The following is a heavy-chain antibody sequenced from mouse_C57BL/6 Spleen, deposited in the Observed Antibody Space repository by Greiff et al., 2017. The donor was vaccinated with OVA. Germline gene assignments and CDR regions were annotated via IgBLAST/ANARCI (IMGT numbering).Heavy chain of an antibody. J-gene: IGHJ4*01. CDR1: GYTFTSYW. CDR3: ARRDYSNRNAMDY. V-gene: IGHV1-69*01. Sequence: QVQLQQPGAELVMPGASVKLSCKASGYTFTSYWMHWVKQRPGQGLEWIGEIDPSDSYTNYNQKFKGKSTLTVDKSSSTAYMQLSSLTSEDSAVYYGARRDYSNRNAMDYWGQGTSVTVSS. D-gene: IGHD2-5*01. CDR2: IDPSDSYT.